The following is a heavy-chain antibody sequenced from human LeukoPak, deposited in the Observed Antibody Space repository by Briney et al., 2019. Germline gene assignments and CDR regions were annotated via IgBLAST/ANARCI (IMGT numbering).Heavy chain of an antibody. V-gene: IGHV4-59*08. J-gene: IGHJ4*02. CDR3: ASYVLRYFDWLPFDY. CDR2: IYYSGST. Sequence: YIYYSGSTNYNPSLKSRVTISVDTSKNQFSLKLNSVTAADTAVYYCASYVLRYFDWLPFDYWGQGTLVTVSS. D-gene: IGHD3-9*01.